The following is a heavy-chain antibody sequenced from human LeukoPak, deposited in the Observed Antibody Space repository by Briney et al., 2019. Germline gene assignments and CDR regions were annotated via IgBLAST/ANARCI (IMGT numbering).Heavy chain of an antibody. CDR3: AKQEYSSGRYPFDY. CDR2: VSDSGGIT. D-gene: IGHD6-19*01. CDR1: GFTFSSYA. Sequence: PGGSLRLSCAASGFTFSSYAMSWVRQAPGKGLEWVSGVSDSGGITYYADSVKGRFTNSRDNSKNTLYLQMNSLRAEDTAVYYCAKQEYSSGRYPFDYWGQGTLVTVSS. V-gene: IGHV3-23*01. J-gene: IGHJ4*02.